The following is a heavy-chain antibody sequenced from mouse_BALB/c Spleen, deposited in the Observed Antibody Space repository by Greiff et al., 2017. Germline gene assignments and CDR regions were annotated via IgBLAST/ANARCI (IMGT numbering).Heavy chain of an antibody. Sequence: EVMLVESGPGLVKPSQSLSLTCTLTGYSITSDYAWNWIRQFPGNKLEWMGYISYSGSTSYNPSLKSRISITRDTSKNQFFLQLNSVTTEDTATYYCARREVRRGFAYWGQGTLVTVSA. V-gene: IGHV3-2*02. J-gene: IGHJ3*01. CDR3: ARREVRRGFAY. CDR1: GYSITSDYA. D-gene: IGHD2-14*01. CDR2: ISYSGST.